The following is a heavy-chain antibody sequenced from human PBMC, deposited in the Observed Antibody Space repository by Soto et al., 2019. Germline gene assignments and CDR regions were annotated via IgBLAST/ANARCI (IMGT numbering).Heavy chain of an antibody. J-gene: IGHJ4*02. CDR2: IYYSGST. CDR1: GGSISSSSYY. CDR3: ASLARGDLIAVVFPLFDY. Sequence: QLQLQESGPGLVKPSETLSLTCTVSGGSISSSSYYWGWIRQPPGKGLEWIGSIYYSGSTYYNPSLKSRVTISVDTSKNQFSLKLSAVTAADTAVYYCASLARGDLIAVVFPLFDYWGQGTLVTVSS. V-gene: IGHV4-39*01. D-gene: IGHD3-22*01.